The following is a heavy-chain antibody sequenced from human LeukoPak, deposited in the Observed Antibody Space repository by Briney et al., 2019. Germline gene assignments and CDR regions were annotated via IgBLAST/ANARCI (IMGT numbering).Heavy chain of an antibody. J-gene: IGHJ6*03. CDR1: GFTFSIYA. V-gene: IGHV3-30-3*01. CDR3: ARVAPPDYYYYMDV. CDR2: ISDDGSNK. Sequence: RTGGSLRLSCAASGFTFSIYAMHWVRQAPGKGLEWVAVISDDGSNKYYADSVKDRFTISRDNSKNTLYLQMNSLRAEDTAVYYCARVAPPDYYYYMDVWGKGTTVTVSS.